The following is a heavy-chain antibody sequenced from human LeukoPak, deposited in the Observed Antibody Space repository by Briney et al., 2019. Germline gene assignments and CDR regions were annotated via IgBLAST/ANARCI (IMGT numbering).Heavy chain of an antibody. D-gene: IGHD3-16*01. V-gene: IGHV3-74*01. CDR3: ARAKPGGNWFDP. J-gene: IGHJ5*02. CDR2: INTDGSGT. CDR1: GFTFRTYW. Sequence: QPGGPLRLSCAASGFTFRTYWMHWVRQAPGKGLLWVSRINTDGSGTIYADSVKGRFTISRDNANNTLYLQMNSLRAEDTALYYCARAKPGGNWFDPWGQGTLVTVSS.